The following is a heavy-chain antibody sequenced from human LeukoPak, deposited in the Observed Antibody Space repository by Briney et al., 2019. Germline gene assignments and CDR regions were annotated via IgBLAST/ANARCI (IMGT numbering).Heavy chain of an antibody. CDR1: GYTFTSYA. D-gene: IGHD3-10*01. Sequence: ASVKVSCKASGYTFTSYAMHWVRQAPGQGLEWMGWINPNSGDTNYAQKFQGRVTLTRDTSISTAYMEVSSLRSDDTAVYYCASRSASGSYYIWGQGTLVSVSS. V-gene: IGHV1-2*02. CDR2: INPNSGDT. J-gene: IGHJ4*02. CDR3: ASRSASGSYYI.